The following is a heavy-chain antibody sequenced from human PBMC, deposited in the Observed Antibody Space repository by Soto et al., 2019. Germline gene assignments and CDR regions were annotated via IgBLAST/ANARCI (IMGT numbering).Heavy chain of an antibody. V-gene: IGHV4-34*01. CDR1: GGFVTSGSYY. Sequence: QVQLQQWGAGLLKPSETLSLTCAVYGGFVTSGSYYWSWIRQPPGKGLEWIGEMSHSGGTHFNPSLKSRXXISVDTSKNQFTLKMSSVTAADTALYYCARVERGTATTVVDAFDIWGPGTMVTVSS. CDR3: ARVERGTATTVVDAFDI. J-gene: IGHJ3*02. CDR2: MSHSGGT. D-gene: IGHD1-1*01.